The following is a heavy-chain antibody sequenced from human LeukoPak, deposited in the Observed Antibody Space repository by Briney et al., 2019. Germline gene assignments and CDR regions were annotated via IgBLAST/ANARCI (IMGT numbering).Heavy chain of an antibody. Sequence: GGSLRLSCAASGFTFSSYGMHWVRQAPGKGLERVAVIWYDGSNKYYADSVKGRFTISGDSSKNTLYLQMNSLRAEDTAVYYCARDGYYLDAFDIWGQGTMVTVSS. V-gene: IGHV3-33*01. CDR1: GFTFSSYG. CDR2: IWYDGSNK. CDR3: ARDGYYLDAFDI. D-gene: IGHD3-22*01. J-gene: IGHJ3*02.